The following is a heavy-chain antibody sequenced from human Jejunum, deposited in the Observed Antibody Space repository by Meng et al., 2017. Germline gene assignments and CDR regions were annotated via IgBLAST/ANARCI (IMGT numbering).Heavy chain of an antibody. D-gene: IGHD3-10*01. Sequence: SETLSLTCAVSGDFTSSSDRWTWVRQAPGRGLEWIGEVWHSGATYYNPSLESRLTISIDTSNNRFSLELSSATAADTAVYYCARGVLERYFYYWGQGALVTVSS. V-gene: IGHV4-4*02. CDR1: GDFTSSSDR. J-gene: IGHJ4*02. CDR3: ARGVLERYFYY. CDR2: VWHSGAT.